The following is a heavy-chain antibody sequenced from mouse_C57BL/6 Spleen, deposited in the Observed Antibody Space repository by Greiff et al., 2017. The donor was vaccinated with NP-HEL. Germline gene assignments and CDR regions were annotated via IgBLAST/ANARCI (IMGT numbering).Heavy chain of an antibody. CDR2: IYPGDGDT. Sequence: VKLVESGAELVKPGASVKISCKASGYAFSSYWMNWVKQRPGKGLAWIGQIYPGDGDTNNNGKFKGKATLTADKSSSTAYMQLSSLTSEDSAVYFCARWGVTANYFDYWGQGTTLTVSS. CDR1: GYAFSSYW. D-gene: IGHD2-2*01. CDR3: ARWGVTANYFDY. V-gene: IGHV1-80*01. J-gene: IGHJ2*01.